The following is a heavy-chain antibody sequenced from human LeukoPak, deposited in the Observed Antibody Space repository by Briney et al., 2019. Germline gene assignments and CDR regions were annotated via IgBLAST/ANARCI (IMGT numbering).Heavy chain of an antibody. D-gene: IGHD3-3*01. V-gene: IGHV4-34*01. J-gene: IGHJ6*03. CDR2: INHSGST. CDR1: GGSFSDYY. CDR3: ARASRFLVRYYMDV. Sequence: PSETLSLTCAVYGGSFSDYYGSWIRQPPGKGLEWIGEINHSGSTNYNPSLKGRVTISVDTSKTQFSLKLSSVTAADTAVYYCARASRFLVRYYMDVWGKGTTVTVSS.